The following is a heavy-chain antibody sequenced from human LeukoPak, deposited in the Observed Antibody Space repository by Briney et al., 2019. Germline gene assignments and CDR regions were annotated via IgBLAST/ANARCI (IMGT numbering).Heavy chain of an antibody. J-gene: IGHJ6*04. CDR1: GFTFDDYA. D-gene: IGHD3-10*02. CDR2: ISWNSGSI. CDR3: AELGITMIGGV. V-gene: IGHV3-9*01. Sequence: GGSLRLSCAASGFTFDDYAMHWVRQAPGKGLEWVSGISWNSGSIGYADSVKGRFTISRDNAKNSLYLQTNSLRAEDTAVYYCAELGITMIGGVWGKGTTVTISS.